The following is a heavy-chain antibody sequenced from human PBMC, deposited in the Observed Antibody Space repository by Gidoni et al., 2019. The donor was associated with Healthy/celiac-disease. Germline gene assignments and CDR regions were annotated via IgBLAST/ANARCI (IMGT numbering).Heavy chain of an antibody. J-gene: IGHJ4*02. CDR1: GGSISSSY. D-gene: IGHD2-15*01. V-gene: IGHV4-59*08. CDR2: IYYSGST. CDR3: ARVTLGYCSGGSCYSEPIFDY. Sequence: QVQLQESGPGLVKPSETLSLTCTVPGGSISSSYWSWIRQPPGKGLEWIGYIYYSGSTNYNPSLKSRVTISVDTSKNQFSLKLSSVTAADTAVYYCARVTLGYCSGGSCYSEPIFDYWGQGTLVTVSS.